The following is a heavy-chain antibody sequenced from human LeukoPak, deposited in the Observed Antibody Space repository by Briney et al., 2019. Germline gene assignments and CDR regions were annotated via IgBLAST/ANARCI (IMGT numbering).Heavy chain of an antibody. CDR3: ARQGRITMVRGVIE. CDR2: IYTSGST. J-gene: IGHJ4*02. D-gene: IGHD3-10*01. CDR1: GGSISSYY. V-gene: IGHV4-4*09. Sequence: SETLSLTCTVSGGSISSYYWSWIRQPPGKGLEWIGYIYTSGSTNYNPSLKSRVTISVDTSKNQFSLKLSSVTAADTAVYYCARQGRITMVRGVIEWGQETLVTVSS.